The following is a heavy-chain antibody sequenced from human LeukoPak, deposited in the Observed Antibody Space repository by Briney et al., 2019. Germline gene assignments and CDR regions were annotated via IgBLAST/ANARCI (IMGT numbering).Heavy chain of an antibody. Sequence: GGSLRLSCAASGFIFTDYWMHWVRQAPGKGLEWVSVIYSGGSTYYADSVKGRFTISRDNSKNTLYLQMNSLRAEDTAVYYCARSSTWGQGTLVTVSS. CDR3: ARSST. J-gene: IGHJ5*02. CDR1: GFIFTDYW. CDR2: IYSGGST. V-gene: IGHV3-53*01. D-gene: IGHD6-6*01.